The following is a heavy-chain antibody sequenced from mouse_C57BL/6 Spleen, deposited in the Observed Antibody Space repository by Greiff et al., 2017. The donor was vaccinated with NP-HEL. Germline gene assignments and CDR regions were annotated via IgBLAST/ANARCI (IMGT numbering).Heavy chain of an antibody. CDR3: ARPYGSSSYYAMDY. V-gene: IGHV1-69*01. CDR2: LDPSDSYT. CDR1: GYTFTSYW. D-gene: IGHD1-1*01. J-gene: IGHJ4*01. Sequence: QVQLQQPGAELVMPGASVKLSCKASGYTFTSYWMHWVKQRPGQGLEWIGELDPSDSYTNYNQKFKGKSTLTVDKSSSTAYMQLSSLTSEDSAVYYCARPYGSSSYYAMDYWGQGTSVTVSS.